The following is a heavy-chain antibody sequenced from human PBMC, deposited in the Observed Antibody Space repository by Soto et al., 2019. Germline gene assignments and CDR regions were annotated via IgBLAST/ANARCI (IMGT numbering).Heavy chain of an antibody. CDR1: GGSISSYY. V-gene: IGHV4-59*01. J-gene: IGHJ4*02. CDR3: ARGGGPYCSGGSCYSGPYYFDY. Sequence: XAILSLTFTVSGGSISSYYWSWIGQPPGKGLEWIGYIYYSVSTNYNPSLNSRVTISVDTSKNQFSLKLSSVTAADTAVYYCARGGGPYCSGGSCYSGPYYFDYWGQGTLVTVSS. CDR2: IYYSVST. D-gene: IGHD2-15*01.